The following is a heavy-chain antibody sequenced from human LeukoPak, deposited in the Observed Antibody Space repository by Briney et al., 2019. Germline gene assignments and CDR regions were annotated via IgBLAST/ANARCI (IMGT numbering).Heavy chain of an antibody. CDR2: INWNGGRT. D-gene: IGHD2-21*02. CDR1: GFMFDDYG. CDR3: AKEPRHCGGDCFSLLDY. V-gene: IGHV3-20*04. Sequence: GGSLRLSCAASGFMFDDYGMSWVRQAPGKGLEWVSGINWNGGRTGYADSVKGRFTISRDNAKNSLYLQMNSLRAEDTAVFYCAKEPRHCGGDCFSLLDYWGQGTLVTVSS. J-gene: IGHJ4*02.